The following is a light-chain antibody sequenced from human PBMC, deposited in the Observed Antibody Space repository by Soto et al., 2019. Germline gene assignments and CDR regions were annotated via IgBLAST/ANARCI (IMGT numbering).Light chain of an antibody. CDR3: QSYDSSLSVV. CDR2: GNS. Sequence: QAVVTQPPSVSGAPGQRVTISCTGSSSNIGAGYDVHWYQQLPGTAPQLLTYGNSKRPSGVPDRFSGSKSGTSASLAITGLQAEDEADYYCQSYDSSLSVVFGGGTKLTVL. V-gene: IGLV1-40*01. CDR1: SSNIGAGYD. J-gene: IGLJ2*01.